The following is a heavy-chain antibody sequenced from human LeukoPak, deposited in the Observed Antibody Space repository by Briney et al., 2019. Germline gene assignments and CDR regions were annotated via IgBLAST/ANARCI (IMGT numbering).Heavy chain of an antibody. CDR2: ISGSGDTT. Sequence: GASVKVSCKASGYTFSNNGMTWVRQAPGKGMEWVTGISGSGDTTYDAGSVKGRFTVSRDNSKNILYLQMNSLRAEDTAIYYCAKTQGFFDHWGQGSLVTVSS. CDR3: AKTQGFFDH. J-gene: IGHJ4*02. V-gene: IGHV3-23*01. CDR1: GYTFSNNG.